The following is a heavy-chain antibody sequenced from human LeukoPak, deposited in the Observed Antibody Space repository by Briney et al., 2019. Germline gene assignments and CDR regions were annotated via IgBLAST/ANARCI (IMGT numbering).Heavy chain of an antibody. J-gene: IGHJ2*01. CDR2: IYYSGST. CDR1: GDSINSGTYY. V-gene: IGHV4-61*01. Sequence: PSETLSLTCTVSGDSINSGTYYWSWIRQPPGKGLEWIGYIYYSGSTNYNPSLKSRVTISVDTSKNQFSLKLSSVTAADTAVYYCARVYYSNSYDYWYFDLWGRGTLVTASS. D-gene: IGHD6-13*01. CDR3: ARVYYSNSYDYWYFDL.